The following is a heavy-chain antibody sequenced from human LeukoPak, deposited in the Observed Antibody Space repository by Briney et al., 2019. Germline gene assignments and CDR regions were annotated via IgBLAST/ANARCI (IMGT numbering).Heavy chain of an antibody. J-gene: IGHJ3*02. CDR3: ARARRVYCSSTSCYGSAFDI. CDR2: IIPIFGTA. Sequence: SVKVSCRASGGTFSSYAISWVRQAPGQGLEWMGGIIPIFGTANYAQKFQGRVTITADESTSTAYMELSSLRSEDTAVYYCARARRVYCSSTSCYGSAFDIWGQGTMVTVSS. D-gene: IGHD2-2*01. V-gene: IGHV1-69*13. CDR1: GGTFSSYA.